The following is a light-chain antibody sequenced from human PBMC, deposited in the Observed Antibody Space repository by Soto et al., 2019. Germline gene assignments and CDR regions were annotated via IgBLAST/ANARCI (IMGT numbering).Light chain of an antibody. Sequence: QPVLTQSSSASASLGSSVKLTCTLSSGHSSYIIAWHQQQPGKAPRYLMKLEGSGSYNKGSGVPDRFSGSSSGADRYLTIPTLQLEDEADYYCETWDSNPRVFGGGTKVTVL. CDR1: SGHSSYI. CDR2: LEGSGSY. CDR3: ETWDSNPRV. J-gene: IGLJ3*02. V-gene: IGLV4-60*02.